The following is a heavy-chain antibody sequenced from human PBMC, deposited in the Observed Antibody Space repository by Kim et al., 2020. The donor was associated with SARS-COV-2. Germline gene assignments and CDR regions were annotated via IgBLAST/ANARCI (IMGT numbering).Heavy chain of an antibody. CDR1: GYTFSDYY. CDR3: ARDQARADNWFGP. V-gene: IGHV1-2*02. CDR2: INCNRGAT. Sequence: ASVKVSCKASGYTFSDYYLHWVRQAPGQGLEWMGWINCNRGATTYAQKFQGRVSLTRDTSSSTAYMELSSRRNDDTAIYYCARDQARADNWFGPWGQGTLVTVSS. J-gene: IGHJ5*02.